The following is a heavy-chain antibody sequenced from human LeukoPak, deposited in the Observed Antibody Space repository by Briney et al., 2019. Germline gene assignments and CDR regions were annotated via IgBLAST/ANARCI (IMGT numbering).Heavy chain of an antibody. CDR3: AKDSITIFGVVIGPNDY. CDR2: ISGNGGRT. J-gene: IGHJ4*02. V-gene: IGHV3-23*01. D-gene: IGHD3-3*01. CDR1: GFSFSAYS. Sequence: GGSLRLSCTASGFSFSAYSMNWVRHAPGKGLEWVSAISGNGGRTYYADSVKGRFTISRDNSKNTLYLQMNSLTAEDTAVYYCAKDSITIFGVVIGPNDYWGQGTLVTVSS.